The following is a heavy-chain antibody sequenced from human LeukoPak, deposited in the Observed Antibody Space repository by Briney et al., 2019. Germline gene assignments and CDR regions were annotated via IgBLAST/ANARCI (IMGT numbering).Heavy chain of an antibody. CDR2: INPSGGST. V-gene: IGHV1-46*01. J-gene: IGHJ4*02. CDR3: AREKEKRYDILTGSHFDY. CDR1: GYTFTSYY. D-gene: IGHD3-9*01. Sequence: ASVKVSCKASGYTFTSYYMHWVRQAPGQGLEWMGIINPSGGSTSYAQKFQGRVTMTRDTSTSTVYMELSSLRSEDTAVYYCAREKEKRYDILTGSHFDYWGQGTLVTVSS.